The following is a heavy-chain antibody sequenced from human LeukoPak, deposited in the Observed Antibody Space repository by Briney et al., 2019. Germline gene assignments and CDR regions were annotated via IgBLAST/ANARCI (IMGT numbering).Heavy chain of an antibody. Sequence: GGSLRLSCAASGFTFSSYGMHWVRQAPGKGLEWVAVISYDGSNKYYADSVKGRFTISRDNSKNTLYLQMNSLRAEDTAVYYCAKDRQSHYYDSSGYPDYWGQGTLVTASS. J-gene: IGHJ4*02. V-gene: IGHV3-30*18. CDR3: AKDRQSHYYDSSGYPDY. CDR1: GFTFSSYG. D-gene: IGHD3-22*01. CDR2: ISYDGSNK.